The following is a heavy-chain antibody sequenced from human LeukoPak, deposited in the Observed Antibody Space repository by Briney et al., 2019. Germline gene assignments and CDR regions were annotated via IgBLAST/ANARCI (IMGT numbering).Heavy chain of an antibody. V-gene: IGHV3-33*01. CDR3: ASSLRFLEWTIDY. D-gene: IGHD3-3*01. J-gene: IGHJ4*02. CDR1: GSTFSSYG. CDR2: IWYDGSNK. Sequence: PGGSLRHSCAASGSTFSSYGMHWVRQAPGKGLEWVAVIWYDGSNKYYADSVKGRFTISRDNSKNTLYLQMNSLRAEDTAVYYCASSLRFLEWTIDYWGQGTLVTVSS.